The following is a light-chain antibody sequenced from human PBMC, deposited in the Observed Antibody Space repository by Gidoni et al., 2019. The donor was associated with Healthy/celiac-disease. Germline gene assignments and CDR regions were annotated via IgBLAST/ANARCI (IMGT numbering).Light chain of an antibody. CDR2: KAS. J-gene: IGKJ1*01. CDR1: QSISSW. Sequence: EIQMTQSPSTLSASVGDRVTITCRARQSISSWLAWYQQKPGKAPKLLIYKASSLESGVPSRFSGSGSGTEFTLTISSLQPDDFATYYCQQYNSYPTFGQGTKVEIK. V-gene: IGKV1-5*03. CDR3: QQYNSYPT.